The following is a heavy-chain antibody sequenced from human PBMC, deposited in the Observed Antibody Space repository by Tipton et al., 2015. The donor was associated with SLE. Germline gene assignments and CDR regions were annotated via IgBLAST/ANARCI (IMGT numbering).Heavy chain of an antibody. V-gene: IGHV1-69*01. Sequence: QSGTEVKKPGSSVKVSRKASGGTFSSYAISWVRQAPGQGLEWMGGIIPIFGTANYAQKFQGRVTITADESTSTAYMELSSLRSEDTAVYYCARGDPSGAVAYYFDYWGQGTLVTVSS. J-gene: IGHJ4*02. D-gene: IGHD3-10*01. CDR2: IIPIFGTA. CDR3: ARGDPSGAVAYYFDY. CDR1: GGTFSSYA.